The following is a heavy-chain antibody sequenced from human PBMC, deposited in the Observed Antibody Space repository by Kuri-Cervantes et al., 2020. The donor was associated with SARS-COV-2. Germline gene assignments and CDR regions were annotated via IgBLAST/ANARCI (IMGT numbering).Heavy chain of an antibody. Sequence: GESLKISFAASGFTFSSYAMHWVRQAPGKGLEWVAVISYDGSNKYYAGSVKGRFTISRDNSKNTLYLQKNSLRAEDTAVYYCARELGSSGWNDAFDIWGQGTMVTVSS. D-gene: IGHD6-19*01. CDR1: GFTFSSYA. CDR2: ISYDGSNK. CDR3: ARELGSSGWNDAFDI. J-gene: IGHJ3*02. V-gene: IGHV3-30-3*01.